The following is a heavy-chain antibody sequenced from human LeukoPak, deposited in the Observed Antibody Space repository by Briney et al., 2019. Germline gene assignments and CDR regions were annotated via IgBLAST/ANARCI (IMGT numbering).Heavy chain of an antibody. CDR3: AKMPWGSGYYFLDY. Sequence: GGSLRLSCAASGFTFSSYAMNWVRQAPGKGLEWVSYISSTGGSTYYADSVKGRFTISRDNSKNTLFLQVNSLSADDTAVDYCAKMPWGSGYYFLDYWGQGTLVTVSS. V-gene: IGHV3-23*01. D-gene: IGHD5-12*01. J-gene: IGHJ4*02. CDR2: ISSTGGST. CDR1: GFTFSSYA.